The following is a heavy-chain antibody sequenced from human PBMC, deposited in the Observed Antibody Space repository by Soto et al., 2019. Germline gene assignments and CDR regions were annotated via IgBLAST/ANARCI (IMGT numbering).Heavy chain of an antibody. CDR2: IYYSGST. D-gene: IGHD6-6*01. J-gene: IGHJ4*02. CDR1: GGSINYFY. Sequence: SETLSLTCTVSGGSINYFYWSWIRQPPGKGLEWIGYIYYSGSTDYNPSLKGRVTISVDTSKNQFSLKLRSVTAADTAVYYCARVGGVAARTFDYWGQGTLVTVSS. CDR3: ARVGGVAARTFDY. V-gene: IGHV4-59*01.